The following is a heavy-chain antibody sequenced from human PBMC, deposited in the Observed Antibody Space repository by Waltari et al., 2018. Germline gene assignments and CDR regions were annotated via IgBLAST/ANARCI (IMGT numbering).Heavy chain of an antibody. J-gene: IGHJ4*02. CDR1: GFTIDDSA. CDR3: ASLISVPGLRPDY. Sequence: EVQLVDSVGGLVQPGRSVRLSCTAFGFTIDDSAMHWVRLAPGKGLQWVAGISWHRASIAYADSVKRRFTISRDNPKNTLYLEMSDLRTEDTALYYCASLISVPGLRPDYWGQGTLVTVSS. V-gene: IGHV3-9*01. D-gene: IGHD6-19*01. CDR2: ISWHRASI.